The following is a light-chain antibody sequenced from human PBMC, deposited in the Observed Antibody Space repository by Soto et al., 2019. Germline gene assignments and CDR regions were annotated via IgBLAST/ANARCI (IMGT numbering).Light chain of an antibody. CDR1: QSISDT. V-gene: IGKV3-15*01. J-gene: IGKJ5*01. CDR2: AAS. CDR3: QQYNNWPIT. Sequence: EIVLTQSPGTLSLSPGGRATLSCRTSQSISDTLAWYQQKPGQAPRLLIYAASTRATGVPARFSGSGSGTEFTLTISSLQSEDFAVYYCQQYNNWPITFGQGTRLEIK.